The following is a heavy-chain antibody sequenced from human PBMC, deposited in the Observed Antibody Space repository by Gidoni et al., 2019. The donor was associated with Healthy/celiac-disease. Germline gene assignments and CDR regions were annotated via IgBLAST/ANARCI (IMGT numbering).Heavy chain of an antibody. D-gene: IGHD4-17*01. CDR3: AKEGGMTTVTTFFDY. CDR1: GFTFSSYG. CDR2: ISYDGSNK. V-gene: IGHV3-30*18. Sequence: QVQLVESGGGVVQPGRSLRLSCAASGFTFSSYGMHWVRQAPGKGLEWVAVISYDGSNKYYADSVKGRFTISRDNSKNTLYLQMNSLRAEDTAVYYCAKEGGMTTVTTFFDYWGQGTLVTVSS. J-gene: IGHJ4*02.